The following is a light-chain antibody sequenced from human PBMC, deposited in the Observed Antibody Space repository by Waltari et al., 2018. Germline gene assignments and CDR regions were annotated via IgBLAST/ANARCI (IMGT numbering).Light chain of an antibody. V-gene: IGLV1-51*01. Sequence: QSTLTQPPSLSAAPGQRVTISCSGSGSNIGSNYVAWYQLLPGTAPKLLIYDNDRRASGIPDRCSAARAGTSATLDVTGLQAGDEADYYCGTWDGSLNAGVFGGGTKLTVL. CDR1: GSNIGSNY. J-gene: IGLJ3*02. CDR3: GTWDGSLNAGV. CDR2: DND.